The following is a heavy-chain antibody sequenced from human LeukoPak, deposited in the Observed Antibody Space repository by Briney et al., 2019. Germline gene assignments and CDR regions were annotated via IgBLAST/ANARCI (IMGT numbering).Heavy chain of an antibody. J-gene: IGHJ4*02. D-gene: IGHD3-10*01. CDR2: MNPNSGNT. CDR3: AKEVRAIYRGVMGDY. CDR1: GYTFTSYD. Sequence: ASVKVSCKASGYTFTSYDINWVRQATGQGLEWMGWMNPNSGNTGYAQKFQGRVTMTRNTSISTAYMELSSLRAEDTAVYYCAKEVRAIYRGVMGDYWGQGTLVTVSS. V-gene: IGHV1-8*01.